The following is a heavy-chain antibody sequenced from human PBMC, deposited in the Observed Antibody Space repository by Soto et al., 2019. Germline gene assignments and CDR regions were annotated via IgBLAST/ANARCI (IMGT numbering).Heavy chain of an antibody. J-gene: IGHJ3*02. CDR1: GFSFSGHW. D-gene: IGHD2-2*01. CDR3: AREAGYCSRTSCYRRAFDT. V-gene: IGHV3-74*03. Sequence: EVQLVESGGDLVQPGGSLRLSCAASGFSFSGHWMHWVRQVPGKGLEWVSRINTDGGNSAYADCVKGRFTISRDNAKNTLYLQRNGLRAEDTAVYYCAREAGYCSRTSCYRRAFDTWGQGTTVTVSS. CDR2: INTDGGNS.